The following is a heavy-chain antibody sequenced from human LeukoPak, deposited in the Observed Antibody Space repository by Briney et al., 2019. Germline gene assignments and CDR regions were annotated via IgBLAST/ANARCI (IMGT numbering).Heavy chain of an antibody. CDR1: GGSISSSSYY. V-gene: IGHV4-39*07. D-gene: IGHD2-2*01. CDR2: IYYSGST. CDR3: ATPRVVPAATFDY. J-gene: IGHJ4*02. Sequence: SETLSLTCTVSGGSISSSSYYWGWIRQPPGKGLEWIGSIYYSGSTYYNPSLKSRVTISVDTSKNQFSLKLSSVTAADTAVYYCATPRVVPAATFDYWGQGTLVTVSS.